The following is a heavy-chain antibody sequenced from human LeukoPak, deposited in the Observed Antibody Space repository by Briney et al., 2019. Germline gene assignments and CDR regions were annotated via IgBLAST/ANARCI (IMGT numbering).Heavy chain of an antibody. CDR2: ISAYNGNT. CDR1: GYTFTSYG. Sequence: ASVKVSCKASGYTFTSYGISWVRQAPGQGLEWMGWISAYNGNTNYAQKLQGRDTMTTDTSTSTAYMELRSLRSDDTAVYYCASSSGNYYYFDFWGQGTLVTVSS. V-gene: IGHV1-18*01. J-gene: IGHJ4*02. D-gene: IGHD1-26*01. CDR3: ASSSGNYYYFDF.